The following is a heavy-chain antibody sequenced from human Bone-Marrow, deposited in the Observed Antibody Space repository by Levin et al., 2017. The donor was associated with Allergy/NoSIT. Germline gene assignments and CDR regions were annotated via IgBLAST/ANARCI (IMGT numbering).Heavy chain of an antibody. D-gene: IGHD3-10*01. V-gene: IGHV4-59*01. CDR3: ARSVAGEFDY. J-gene: IGHJ4*02. CDR2: IFYSGST. CDR1: GGAISGYY. Sequence: SETLSLTCTVSGGAISGYYWSWVRQPPGKGLEWVGHIFYSGSTNYNPSLKSRVTISINTSKNQFSLNLTSVTAADTAFYYCARSVAGEFDYWGQGTLVTVSS.